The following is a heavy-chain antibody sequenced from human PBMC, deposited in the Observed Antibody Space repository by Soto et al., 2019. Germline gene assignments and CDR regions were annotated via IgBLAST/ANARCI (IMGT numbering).Heavy chain of an antibody. J-gene: IGHJ6*02. CDR3: ARGSWSWQYYYYYGMDV. D-gene: IGHD1-26*01. CDR1: GFTVSSNY. CDR2: IYSGGST. V-gene: IGHV3-53*02. Sequence: EVQLVETGGGLIQPGGSLRLSCAASGFTVSSNYMSWVRQAPGKGLEWVSVIYSGGSTYYADSVKYRFTISRDNAKNTLYLKKNRVRDEDRAVYYCARGSWSWQYYYYYGMDVWGQGNTVTVSS.